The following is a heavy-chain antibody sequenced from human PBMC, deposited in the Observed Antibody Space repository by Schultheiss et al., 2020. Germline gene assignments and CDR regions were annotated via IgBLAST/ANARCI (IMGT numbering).Heavy chain of an antibody. D-gene: IGHD3-3*01. CDR1: GGSISSYY. CDR2: IYTSGST. V-gene: IGHV4-4*07. Sequence: TLSLTCTVSGGSISSYYWSWIRQPAGKGLEWIGRIYTSGSTNYNPSLKSRVTISVDTSKNQFSLKLSSVTAADTAVYYCARVTIFGVVWWFDPWGQGTLVTVSS. CDR3: ARVTIFGVVWWFDP. J-gene: IGHJ5*02.